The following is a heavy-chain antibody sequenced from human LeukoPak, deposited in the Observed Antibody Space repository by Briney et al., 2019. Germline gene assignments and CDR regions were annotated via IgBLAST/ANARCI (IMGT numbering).Heavy chain of an antibody. CDR3: ATYADSSGYRFDY. D-gene: IGHD3-22*01. Sequence: SGTLSFTCAVSGDSISSPKWWSWVRQPPGQGLEWIGEIHHPGSTHYNPSLKSRVSMSLDKSKNQFSLSLNSVTAADAAVYYCATYADSSGYRFDYWGPGTLVTVSS. CDR2: IHHPGST. V-gene: IGHV4-4*02. J-gene: IGHJ4*02. CDR1: GDSISSPKW.